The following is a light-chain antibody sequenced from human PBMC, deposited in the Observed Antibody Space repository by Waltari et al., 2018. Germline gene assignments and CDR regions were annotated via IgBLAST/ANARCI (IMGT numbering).Light chain of an antibody. V-gene: IGLV1-40*01. CDR2: GNN. CDR1: SSNIGAGYD. Sequence: QSVLTQPPSVSGAPGQRITISCTGSSSNIGAGYDVPWSQQLPGTVPKLLIDGNNNRPTGVPDRFSGSKSGTAASLAITGLQAEDEGDYYCQSYDRSLSGWVFGGGTKLTVL. CDR3: QSYDRSLSGWV. J-gene: IGLJ3*02.